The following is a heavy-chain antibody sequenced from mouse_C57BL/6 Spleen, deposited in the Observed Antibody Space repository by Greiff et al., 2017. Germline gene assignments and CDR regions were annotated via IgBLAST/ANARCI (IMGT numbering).Heavy chain of an antibody. J-gene: IGHJ4*01. CDR3: TRRLMVTTEGYAMDY. CDR1: GYTFTDYE. CDR2: LEPETGGT. V-gene: IGHV1-15*01. D-gene: IGHD2-2*01. Sequence: QVQLQQSGAELVRPGASVTLSCKASGYTFTDYEMHWVKQTPVHGLEWIGALEPETGGTAYNHKFTGKAILTVDKSSSTAYMELRSLTSEDSAVYYSTRRLMVTTEGYAMDYRGQGASVTV.